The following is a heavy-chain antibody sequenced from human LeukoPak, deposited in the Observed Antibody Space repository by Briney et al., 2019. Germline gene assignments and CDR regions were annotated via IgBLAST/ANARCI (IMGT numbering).Heavy chain of an antibody. CDR3: ARATTYYYDSIFDY. Sequence: GGSLRLSCAASGFTFSSYSMNWVRQAPGKGLEWVSSISSSSSYIYYADSVKGRFTISRDNAKNSLYLQMNSLRAEDTAVYYCARATTYYYDSIFDYWGQGTLVTVSS. CDR2: ISSSSSYI. CDR1: GFTFSSYS. J-gene: IGHJ4*02. D-gene: IGHD3-22*01. V-gene: IGHV3-21*01.